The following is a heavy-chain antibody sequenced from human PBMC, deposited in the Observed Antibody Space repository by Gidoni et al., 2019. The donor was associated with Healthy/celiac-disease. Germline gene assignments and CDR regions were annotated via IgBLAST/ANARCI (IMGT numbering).Heavy chain of an antibody. D-gene: IGHD3-10*01. CDR2: IYHSGST. J-gene: IGHJ4*02. V-gene: IGHV4-30-2*01. CDR3: ARGLDYYGSGSYSPHFDY. Sequence: QLQLQESGSGLVKPSQTLSLTCTVSGGSISSGGYSWSWIRQPPGKGLEWIGYIYHSGSTYYNPSLKSRVTISADRSKNQFSLKLSSVTAADTAVYYCARGLDYYGSGSYSPHFDYWGQGTLVTVSS. CDR1: GGSISSGGYS.